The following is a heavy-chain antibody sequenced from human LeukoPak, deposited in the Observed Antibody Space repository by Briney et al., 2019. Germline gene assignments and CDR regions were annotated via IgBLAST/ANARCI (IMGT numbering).Heavy chain of an antibody. D-gene: IGHD3-10*01. Sequence: PLGSPRLSCVAPRFTSCDYYMSCSRHAPGRGLWRVSYIISSSSYSNYADSVKGRFTISRDNAKNSLYLQMNSLRAEDTAVYHCARDARGGFGELLSDYYFDYWGQGTLVTVSS. CDR3: ARDARGGFGELLSDYYFDY. CDR2: IISSSSYS. V-gene: IGHV3-11*05. J-gene: IGHJ4*02. CDR1: RFTSCDYY.